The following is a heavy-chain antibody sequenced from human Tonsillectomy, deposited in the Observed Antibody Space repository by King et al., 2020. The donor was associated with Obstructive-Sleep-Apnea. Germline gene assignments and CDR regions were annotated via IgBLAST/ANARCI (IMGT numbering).Heavy chain of an antibody. CDR3: ARDXLDEIFGXFXX. J-gene: IGHJ3*02. CDR1: GFTFSSYA. V-gene: IGHV3-30*04. CDR2: ISYDGSNK. D-gene: IGHD3-9*01. Sequence: QLVQSGGGVVQPGRSLRLSCAASGFTFSSYAMHWVRQAPGKGLEWVALISYDGSNKYYADSVKGRFTISRDNSKNTLYLEMNSLRAEDTAVYYCARDXLDEIFGXFXXXXQGTMVTVSS.